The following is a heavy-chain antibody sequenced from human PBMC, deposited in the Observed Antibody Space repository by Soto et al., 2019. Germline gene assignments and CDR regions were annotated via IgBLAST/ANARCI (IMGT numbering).Heavy chain of an antibody. Sequence: SETLSLTCTVSGGSISSYYWSWIRQPPGKGLEWIGYIYYSGSTNYNPSLKSRVTISVDTSKNQFSLKLSSVTAADTAVYYCARDRGWFDPWGQGTLVTVSS. CDR1: GGSISSYY. J-gene: IGHJ5*02. CDR3: ARDRGWFDP. D-gene: IGHD3-10*01. CDR2: IYYSGST. V-gene: IGHV4-59*01.